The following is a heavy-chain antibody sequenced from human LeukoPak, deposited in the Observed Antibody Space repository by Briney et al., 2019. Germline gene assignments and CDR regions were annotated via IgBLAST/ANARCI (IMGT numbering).Heavy chain of an antibody. Sequence: ASVKVSCKASGYTFTGYYMHWVRQAPGQGLEWMGIISPSGGSTSYAQKFQGRVTMTRDTSTSTVYMELSSLRSEDTAVYYCASGEYCSSTSCSPRIDAFDIWGQGTMVTVSS. V-gene: IGHV1-46*01. D-gene: IGHD2-2*01. CDR2: ISPSGGST. CDR3: ASGEYCSSTSCSPRIDAFDI. J-gene: IGHJ3*02. CDR1: GYTFTGYY.